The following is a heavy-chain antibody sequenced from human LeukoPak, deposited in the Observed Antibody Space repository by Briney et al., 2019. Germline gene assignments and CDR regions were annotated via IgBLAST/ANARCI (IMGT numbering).Heavy chain of an antibody. V-gene: IGHV3-30*01. CDR3: VRGYSGYDPPA. Sequence: GGSLRLSCAASGFTFSSYAMHWVRQAPGKGLEWVAVISYDGSNKYYADSVKGRFTISRDNSKNTLYLQMNSLRAEDTAVYYCVRGYSGYDPPARGQGTLVTVSS. CDR2: ISYDGSNK. J-gene: IGHJ4*02. D-gene: IGHD5-12*01. CDR1: GFTFSSYA.